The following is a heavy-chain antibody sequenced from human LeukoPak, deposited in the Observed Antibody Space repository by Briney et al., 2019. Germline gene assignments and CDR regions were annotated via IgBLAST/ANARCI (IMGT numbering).Heavy chain of an antibody. CDR3: ARRNLFDY. Sequence: GGSLRLSCATSGFTFGRCTGSAKPQERGWSGSHNADSVKGRFTISRDNAKNSLYLQMNSLRAEDTAVYYCARRNLFDYWGQGTLVTVSS. V-gene: IGHV3-69-1*01. J-gene: IGHJ4*02. CDR1: GFTFG. D-gene: IGHD1-7*01.